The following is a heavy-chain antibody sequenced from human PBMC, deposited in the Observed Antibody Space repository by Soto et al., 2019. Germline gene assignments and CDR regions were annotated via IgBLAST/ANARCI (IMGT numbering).Heavy chain of an antibody. Sequence: QVQLVESGGGLVKPGGSLRLSCTASGFTFSDYYMSWIRQAPGKGLESVLYISSSSYYTTYADSVKGRFTISRDNAKNSLYLQMNSLRAEDTAVYYCARRRFGSRYGESFDYWGQGTLVTVSS. D-gene: IGHD5-12*01. CDR3: ARRRFGSRYGESFDY. CDR2: ISSSSYYT. J-gene: IGHJ4*02. CDR1: GFTFSDYY. V-gene: IGHV3-11*06.